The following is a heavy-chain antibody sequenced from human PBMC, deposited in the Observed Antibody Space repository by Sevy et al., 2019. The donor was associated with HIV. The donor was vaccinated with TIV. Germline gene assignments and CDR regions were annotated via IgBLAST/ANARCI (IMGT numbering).Heavy chain of an antibody. J-gene: IGHJ6*03. CDR3: TTGVGVGATPWYYYYYMDV. D-gene: IGHD1-26*01. V-gene: IGHV3-15*01. CDR1: GFTFSNAW. CDR2: IKSKTDGGTT. Sequence: GGSLRLSCAASGFTFSNAWMSWVRQAPGKGLEWVGRIKSKTDGGTTDYAAPVKGRFTISRDDSKNTLYLQMNSLKTEDTAVYYCTTGVGVGATPWYYYYYMDVWGNGTTVTVSS.